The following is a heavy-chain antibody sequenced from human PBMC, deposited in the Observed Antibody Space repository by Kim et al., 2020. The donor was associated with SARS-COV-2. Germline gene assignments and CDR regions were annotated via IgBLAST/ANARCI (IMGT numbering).Heavy chain of an antibody. CDR2: T. D-gene: IGHD3-10*01. Sequence: TGYAQKFQGRVTMTRNTSISTAYMELSSLRSEDTAVYYCARGRASGSYFYWGQGTLVTVSS. J-gene: IGHJ4*02. CDR3: ARGRASGSYFY. V-gene: IGHV1-8*01.